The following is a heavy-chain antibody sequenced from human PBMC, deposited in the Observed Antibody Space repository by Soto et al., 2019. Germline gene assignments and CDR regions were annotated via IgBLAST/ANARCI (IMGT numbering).Heavy chain of an antibody. D-gene: IGHD6-19*01. Sequence: SVKVSCKASRVAFSKFIVTWVRQAPGLGLKWVGGIIPIFGTANYAQKFQGRVTITADESTSTSYMEVNNLRSEDTAVYYCAKVRYSSPMGYYYGMDVWGQGTTVTVSS. V-gene: IGHV1-69*13. J-gene: IGHJ6*02. CDR3: AKVRYSSPMGYYYGMDV. CDR2: IIPIFGTA. CDR1: RVAFSKFI.